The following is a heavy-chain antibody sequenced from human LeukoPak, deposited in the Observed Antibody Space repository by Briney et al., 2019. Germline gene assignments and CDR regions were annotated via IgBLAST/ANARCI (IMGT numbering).Heavy chain of an antibody. V-gene: IGHV3-23*01. J-gene: IGHJ4*02. CDR2: IGDSGGGT. D-gene: IGHD2-2*01. CDR3: AKDDIVVVPAGLDY. CDR1: GFTFSGYA. Sequence: GGSLRLSCAASGFTFSGYAMNWVRQAPGKGLEWVSAIGDSGGGTYYADSVKGRFTISRDNSKNTLYLQMNSLRAEDTAVYYCAKDDIVVVPAGLDYWGQGTLVTVSS.